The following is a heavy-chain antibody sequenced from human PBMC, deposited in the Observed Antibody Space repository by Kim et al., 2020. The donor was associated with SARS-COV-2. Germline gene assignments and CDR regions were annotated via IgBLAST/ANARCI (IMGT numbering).Heavy chain of an antibody. CDR2: INHSGST. J-gene: IGHJ6*02. V-gene: IGHV4-34*01. D-gene: IGHD4-17*01. CDR1: GGSFSGYY. Sequence: SETLSLTCAVYGGSFSGYYWSWIRQPPGKGLEWIGEINHSGSTNYNPSLKSRVTISVDTSKNQFSLKLSSVTAADTAVYYCARTTVTKSMDVWGQGTTVTVSS. CDR3: ARTTVTKSMDV.